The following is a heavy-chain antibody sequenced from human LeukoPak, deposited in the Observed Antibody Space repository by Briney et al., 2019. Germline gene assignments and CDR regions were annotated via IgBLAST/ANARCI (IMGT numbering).Heavy chain of an antibody. V-gene: IGHV4-59*01. J-gene: IGHJ3*02. Sequence: PSETLSLTCTVSGGSISYYYWNWIRQPPGKGLEWIGYIYSSGSTNYNPSLKSRVTISLDTSKNQFSLKLSSVTAADTAVYYRARMGDYYDSSGYRHDAFDIWGQGTMVTVSS. D-gene: IGHD3-22*01. CDR3: ARMGDYYDSSGYRHDAFDI. CDR1: GGSISYYY. CDR2: IYSSGST.